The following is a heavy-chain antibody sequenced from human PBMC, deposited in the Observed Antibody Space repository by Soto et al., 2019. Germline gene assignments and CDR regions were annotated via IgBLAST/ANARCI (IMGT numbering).Heavy chain of an antibody. Sequence: ASVKVSCKASGGTFSSYAISWVRQAPGQGLEWMGGIIPIFGTANYAQKFQGRVTITADESTSTAYMELSSLRSEDTAVYYCATSGVCGGDCYSGWFDPWGQGTLVTVSS. J-gene: IGHJ5*02. D-gene: IGHD2-21*02. V-gene: IGHV1-69*13. CDR3: ATSGVCGGDCYSGWFDP. CDR1: GGTFSSYA. CDR2: IIPIFGTA.